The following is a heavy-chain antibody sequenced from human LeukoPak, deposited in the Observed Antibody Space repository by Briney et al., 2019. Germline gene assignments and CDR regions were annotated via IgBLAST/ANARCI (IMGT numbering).Heavy chain of an antibody. Sequence: PGGSLRLSCAASGFTFSSYAMSWVRQAPGMGLEWVSAISGSGGSTYYADSVKGRFTISRDNSKNTLYLQMNSLRAEDTAVYYCAKDSRVRGVISYYYYGMDVWGQGTTVTVSS. D-gene: IGHD3-10*01. V-gene: IGHV3-23*01. CDR2: ISGSGGST. J-gene: IGHJ6*02. CDR1: GFTFSSYA. CDR3: AKDSRVRGVISYYYYGMDV.